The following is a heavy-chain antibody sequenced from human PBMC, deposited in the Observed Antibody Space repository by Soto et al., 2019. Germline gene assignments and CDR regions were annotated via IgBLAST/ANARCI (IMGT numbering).Heavy chain of an antibody. Sequence: PGESLKISCKGSGYSFTSYWIGWVRQMPGKGLEWMGIIYPGDSDTRYSPSFQGQVTISADKSISTAYLQWSSLKASDTAMYYCARLWWGQGEAMATGYYYHYGMDVWGQGTTVTVSS. CDR1: GYSFTSYW. J-gene: IGHJ6*02. CDR2: IYPGDSDT. CDR3: ARLWWGQGEAMATGYYYHYGMDV. D-gene: IGHD5-18*01. V-gene: IGHV5-51*01.